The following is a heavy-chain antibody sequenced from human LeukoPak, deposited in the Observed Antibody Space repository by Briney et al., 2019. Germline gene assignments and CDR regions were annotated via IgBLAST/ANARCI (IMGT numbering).Heavy chain of an antibody. D-gene: IGHD3-22*01. Sequence: GGSLRLSCAASGFTFDDYAMHTVRQAPGKGLEWVSGIRWNSGSICYADSVKGRFTISRDNAKNSLYLQMNSLRAEDTALYYCAKDMRYDSSGYWRTPFFDYWGQGTLVTVSS. CDR3: AKDMRYDSSGYWRTPFFDY. CDR2: IRWNSGSI. J-gene: IGHJ4*02. V-gene: IGHV3-9*01. CDR1: GFTFDDYA.